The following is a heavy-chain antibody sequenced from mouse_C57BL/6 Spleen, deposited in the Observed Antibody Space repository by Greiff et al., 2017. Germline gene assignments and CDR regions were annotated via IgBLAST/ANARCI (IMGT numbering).Heavy chain of an antibody. CDR3: ARLYYGTPFAY. V-gene: IGHV1-39*01. CDR2: INPNYGTT. Sequence: VHVKQSGPELVKPGASVKISCKASGYSFTDYNMNWVKQSNGKSLEWIGVINPNYGTTSYNQKFKGKATLTVDQSSSTAYMQLNSLTSEDSAVXYFARLYYGTPFAYWGQGTLVTVSA. CDR1: GYSFTDYN. D-gene: IGHD1-1*01. J-gene: IGHJ3*01.